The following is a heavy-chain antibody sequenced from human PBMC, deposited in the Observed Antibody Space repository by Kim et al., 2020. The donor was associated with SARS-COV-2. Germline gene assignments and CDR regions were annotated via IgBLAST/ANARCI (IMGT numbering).Heavy chain of an antibody. CDR2: ISSSGSTI. CDR3: ARSLTYYDYVWGSSEDY. CDR1: GFTFSSYE. V-gene: IGHV3-48*03. J-gene: IGHJ4*02. Sequence: GGSLRLSCAASGFTFSSYEMNWVRQAPGKGLEWVSYISSSGSTIHYADSVKGRFTISRDNAKNSLYLQMNSLRAEDTAVYYCARSLTYYDYVWGSSEDYWGQGTLVTVSS. D-gene: IGHD3-16*01.